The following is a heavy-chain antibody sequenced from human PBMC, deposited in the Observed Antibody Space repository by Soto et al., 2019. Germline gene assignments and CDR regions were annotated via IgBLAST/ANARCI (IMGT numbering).Heavy chain of an antibody. V-gene: IGHV1-69*06. CDR3: ARGRPGSGTTFYYYGLDV. CDR1: GGTFSTYV. D-gene: IGHD1-1*01. J-gene: IGHJ6*02. Sequence: QVQLVQSGAEVKKPGSSVKVSCKASGGTFSTYVISWVRQAPGQGLEWMGRVIPMSGSSNYAQKVQGRVTITADKDTSIAYMEVRSLRAEDTAVYYCARGRPGSGTTFYYYGLDVWGQGTTVIVS. CDR2: VIPMSGSS.